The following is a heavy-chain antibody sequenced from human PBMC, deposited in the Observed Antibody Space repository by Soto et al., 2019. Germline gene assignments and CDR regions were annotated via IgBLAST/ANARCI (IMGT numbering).Heavy chain of an antibody. CDR3: ARGPERRNYYCGMDV. CDR1: GGSVSSGSYY. V-gene: IGHV4-61*01. J-gene: IGHJ6*02. CDR2: IYYSGST. D-gene: IGHD1-26*01. Sequence: KSSETLSLTCTVSGGSVSSGSYYWSWIRQPPGKGLEWIGYIYYSGSTNYNPSLKSRVTISVDTSKNQFSLKLSSVTAADTAVYYCARGPERRNYYCGMDVWGQGTTVTVSS.